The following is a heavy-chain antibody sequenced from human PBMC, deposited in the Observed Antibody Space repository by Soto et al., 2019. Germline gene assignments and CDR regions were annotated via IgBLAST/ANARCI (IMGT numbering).Heavy chain of an antibody. J-gene: IGHJ6*02. CDR2: IWYDGSNK. D-gene: IGHD3-10*01. CDR1: GFTFSSYG. V-gene: IGHV3-33*01. Sequence: QVQLVESGGGVVQPGRSLRLSCAASGFTFSSYGMHWVRQAPGKGLEWVAVIWYDGSNKYYADSVKGRFTISRDNSKNXLYLPMNSLRAEDTAVYSCARDLSAGTHYGYGMDVWGQGTTVTVSS. CDR3: ARDLSAGTHYGYGMDV.